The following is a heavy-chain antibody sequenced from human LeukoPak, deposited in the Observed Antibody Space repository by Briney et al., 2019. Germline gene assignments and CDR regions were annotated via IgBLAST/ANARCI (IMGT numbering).Heavy chain of an antibody. CDR1: GYSITSGYY. CDR3: AGIPDVLMVYSHAFDI. D-gene: IGHD2-8*01. J-gene: IGHJ3*02. V-gene: IGHV4-38-2*01. Sequence: SETLSLTCAVAGYSITSGYYWGWSRQPPGKGLEWVGSIYHSGSTYYNPSLKSRVTISVDTSKNQFSLKLSSVTAADTAVYYCAGIPDVLMVYSHAFDIWGQGTMVTVSS. CDR2: IYHSGST.